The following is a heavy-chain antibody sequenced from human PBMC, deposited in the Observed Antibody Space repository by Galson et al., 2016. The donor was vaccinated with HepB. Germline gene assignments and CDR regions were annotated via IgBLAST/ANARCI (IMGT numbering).Heavy chain of an antibody. Sequence: ETLSLTCTVSGGSISSYYWNWPRQPPGKGLAWIGYIYYSGSTNYNTTLKSRVTISVDTSKNQFSLKLSSVTAADTAVYYCARARYSSGLYNWFDPWRQGTLVTVSS. CDR1: GGSISSYY. J-gene: IGHJ5*02. CDR2: IYYSGST. V-gene: IGHV4-59*01. CDR3: ARARYSSGLYNWFDP. D-gene: IGHD6-19*01.